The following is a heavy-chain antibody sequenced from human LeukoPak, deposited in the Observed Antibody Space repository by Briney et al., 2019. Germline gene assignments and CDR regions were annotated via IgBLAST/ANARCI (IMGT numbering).Heavy chain of an antibody. CDR2: IYTSGST. J-gene: IGHJ4*02. CDR3: ARVVPYFGELYTYYFDN. CDR1: GGSLSSGSYY. Sequence: SQTLSLTCTVSGGSLSSGSYYWSWIRQPAGKGLEWIGRIYTSGSTNYNPSLKSRVTISVDKSKNQFSLRLSSVTAADTAVYFCARVVPYFGELYTYYFDNWGQGTLVTVSS. D-gene: IGHD3-10*01. V-gene: IGHV4-61*02.